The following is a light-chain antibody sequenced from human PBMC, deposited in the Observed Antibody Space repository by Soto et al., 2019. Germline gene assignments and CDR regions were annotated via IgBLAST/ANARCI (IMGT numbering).Light chain of an antibody. CDR3: QLCSSYSPWT. CDR1: QSISSW. Sequence: DIQMTRSPCTLSASVGDRVTITCRASQSISSWLAWYQQKPGKAPKLLIYEASSLESGVPSRFSGSESGTQFTLTISNLQPDDFATYFCQLCSSYSPWTLGQGTKVGIK. CDR2: EAS. V-gene: IGKV1-5*01. J-gene: IGKJ1*01.